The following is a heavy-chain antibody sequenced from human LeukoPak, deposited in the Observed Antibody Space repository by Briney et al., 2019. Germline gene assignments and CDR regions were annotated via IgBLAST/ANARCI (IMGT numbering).Heavy chain of an antibody. CDR3: ARVTPSAVAGTLDY. D-gene: IGHD6-19*01. CDR1: GGSISSGGYY. Sequence: SQTLSLTCTVSGGSISSGGYYWSWIRQHPGKGLEWIGYIYYSGSTYYNPSLKSRVTISVDTSKNQFSLKLSSATAADTAVYYCARVTPSAVAGTLDYWGQGTLVTVSS. J-gene: IGHJ4*02. V-gene: IGHV4-31*03. CDR2: IYYSGST.